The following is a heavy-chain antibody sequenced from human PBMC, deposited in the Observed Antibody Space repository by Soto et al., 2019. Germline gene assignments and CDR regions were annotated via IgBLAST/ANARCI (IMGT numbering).Heavy chain of an antibody. D-gene: IGHD3-22*01. J-gene: IGHJ4*02. CDR3: AKEARSYYYYSSGLYDFDY. CDR2: ISYDGSNK. Sequence: QVQLVESGGVVVQPGRSLRLSCAASGFTFSSYGMHWVRQAPGKGLEWVAVISYDGSNKYYADSVKGRLTISRDNSKYTLYLQMNSLRAEDTAVYYCAKEARSYYYYSSGLYDFDYWGQGTLVTVSS. CDR1: GFTFSSYG. V-gene: IGHV3-30*18.